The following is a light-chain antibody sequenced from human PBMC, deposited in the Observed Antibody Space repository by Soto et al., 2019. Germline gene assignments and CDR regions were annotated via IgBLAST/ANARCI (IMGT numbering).Light chain of an antibody. CDR2: SAS. Sequence: DIQITQSPSSLSASIGDTVIMTCRASQDINVYLNWYQHKPGEVPKLLIYSASTLHSGVPSRFTGSGSETDFTLTIRGLQPEDFATYYCQHGYVAPYSFGQGTKVDIK. V-gene: IGKV1-39*01. J-gene: IGKJ2*03. CDR1: QDINVY. CDR3: QHGYVAPYS.